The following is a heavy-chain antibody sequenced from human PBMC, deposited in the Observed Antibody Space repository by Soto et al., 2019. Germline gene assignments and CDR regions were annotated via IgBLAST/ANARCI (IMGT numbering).Heavy chain of an antibody. D-gene: IGHD4-17*01. CDR1: GFTFSNYG. Sequence: EVQLLESGGDLVQPGGSLRLSCAASGFTFSNYGMTWVRQAPGKGLEWVSSIRNTIDDTYYADSVEGRFTISRDNSKNTLYLQMNDLRAEDTAMYYCVKKFDDRRTTSWFDTWGQGTLVTVSS. V-gene: IGHV3-23*01. CDR2: IRNTIDDT. CDR3: VKKFDDRRTTSWFDT. J-gene: IGHJ5*02.